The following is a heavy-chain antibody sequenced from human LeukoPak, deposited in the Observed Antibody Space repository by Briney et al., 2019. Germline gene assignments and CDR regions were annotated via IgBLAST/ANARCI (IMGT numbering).Heavy chain of an antibody. CDR3: ATWAFYHDLDV. D-gene: IGHD3-16*01. J-gene: IGHJ6*02. CDR1: GFNIEKYA. V-gene: IGHV3-43*02. Sequence: GGSLRLSCTASGFNIEKYAMHWVRQRPGKGLEWAGVISAEGRTDHADSVRGRFTISRDNSKESLFLQMTSLRDEDTALYYCATWAFYHDLDVWGQGTTVTVSS. CDR2: ISAEGRT.